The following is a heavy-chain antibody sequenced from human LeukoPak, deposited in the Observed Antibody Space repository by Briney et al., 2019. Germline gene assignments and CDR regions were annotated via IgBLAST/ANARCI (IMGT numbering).Heavy chain of an antibody. D-gene: IGHD2-15*01. CDR1: GFTFSNYW. J-gene: IGHJ4*02. CDR2: INSDGSST. V-gene: IGHV3-74*01. Sequence: GRSLRLSCAASGFTFSNYWMHWVRQAPGKGLVWVSRINSDGSSTTNADPEKGRFTISRDNAKNTLYVQMNSLRAEDTAVYYRAREGRYCSGGSCYFVGFDYWGQGTLVTVSS. CDR3: AREGRYCSGGSCYFVGFDY.